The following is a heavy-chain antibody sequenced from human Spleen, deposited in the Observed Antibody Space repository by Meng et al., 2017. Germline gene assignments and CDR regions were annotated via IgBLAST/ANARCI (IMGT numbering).Heavy chain of an antibody. D-gene: IGHD1-26*01. Sequence: GESLKISCAASGFTFSSYEMNWVRQAPGKGLEWVSYISSSGSTIYYADSVKGRFTISRDNAKNSLYLQKNSLRAEDTAVYYCARDPEWELLGAFDYWGQGTLVTVSS. CDR1: GFTFSSYE. CDR3: ARDPEWELLGAFDY. CDR2: ISSSGSTI. J-gene: IGHJ4*02. V-gene: IGHV3-48*03.